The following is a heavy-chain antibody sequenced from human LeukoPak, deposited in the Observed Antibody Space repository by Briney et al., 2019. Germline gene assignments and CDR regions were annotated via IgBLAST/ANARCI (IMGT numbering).Heavy chain of an antibody. CDR2: IYYRSTWYN. J-gene: IGHJ5*02. V-gene: IGHV6-1*01. D-gene: IGHD2-2*01. Sequence: SETLSLTCTVSGGSISSYYWSWIRQSPSRGLEWLGRIYYRSTWYNDYAVSVRGRITVNPDTSKNQFSLHLNSVTPEDTAVYYCARRLTQYDCFDPWGQGILVTVSS. CDR1: GGSISSYY. CDR3: ARRLTQYDCFDP.